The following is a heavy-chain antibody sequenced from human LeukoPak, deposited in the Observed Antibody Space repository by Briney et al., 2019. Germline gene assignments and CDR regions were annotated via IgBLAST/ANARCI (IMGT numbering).Heavy chain of an antibody. CDR1: GFTVSSNC. D-gene: IGHD3-10*01. Sequence: PGGSLRLSCVASGFTVSSNCMTWVRQAPGKGLEWVSVIYSDGSTYYSDSVKGRFTISRDNSENTLYLQMNSPRAEDTAVYYCARERIYFGSGRDLTDARLFYYYGMDVWGQGTTVIVSS. J-gene: IGHJ6*02. V-gene: IGHV3-53*01. CDR3: ARERIYFGSGRDLTDARLFYYYGMDV. CDR2: IYSDGST.